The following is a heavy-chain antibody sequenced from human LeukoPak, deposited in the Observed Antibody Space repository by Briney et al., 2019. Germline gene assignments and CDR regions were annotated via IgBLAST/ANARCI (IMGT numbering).Heavy chain of an antibody. J-gene: IGHJ4*02. D-gene: IGHD1-1*01. CDR1: GFTFSSCS. Sequence: GGSLRLSCAASGFTFSSCSMNWVRQAPGKGLEWVSSISSSSSYIYYADSVKGRFTISRDNAKNSLYLQMNSLRAEDTAVYYCARDSTTNYYFDYWGQGTLVTVSS. CDR2: ISSSSSYI. CDR3: ARDSTTNYYFDY. V-gene: IGHV3-21*01.